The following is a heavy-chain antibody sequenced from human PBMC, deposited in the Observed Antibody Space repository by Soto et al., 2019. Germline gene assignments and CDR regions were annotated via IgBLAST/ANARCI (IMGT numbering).Heavy chain of an antibody. CDR1: GFTCSSYD. J-gene: IGHJ4*02. V-gene: IGHV3-13*01. CDR2: IGTAGDT. Sequence: PGGSLRLSCAASGFTCSSYDMHCDRQDTGKGLEWVSAIGTAGDTYYPGSVKGRFTISRENAKNSLYLQMNSLRAEDTAVYYCARARRVYDSSGYYRYFDYWGQGTLVTVSS. D-gene: IGHD3-22*01. CDR3: ARARRVYDSSGYYRYFDY.